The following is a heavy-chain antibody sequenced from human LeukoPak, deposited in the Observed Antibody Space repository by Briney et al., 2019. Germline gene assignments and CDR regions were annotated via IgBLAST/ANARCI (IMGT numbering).Heavy chain of an antibody. J-gene: IGHJ4*02. V-gene: IGHV3-21*01. Sequence: KSGGSLRLSCAASGFTFSSYSMNWVRQAPGKGLEWVSSISTSSSYIYYADSVKGRFTISRDNAKNSLYLQMNSLRAEDTAVYYCARVGRVVGASAHDYWGQGTLVTVSS. CDR2: ISTSSSYI. CDR1: GFTFSSYS. D-gene: IGHD1-26*01. CDR3: ARVGRVVGASAHDY.